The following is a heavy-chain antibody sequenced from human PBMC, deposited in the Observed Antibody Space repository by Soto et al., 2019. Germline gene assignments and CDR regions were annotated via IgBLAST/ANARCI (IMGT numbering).Heavy chain of an antibody. CDR3: AKLGGSYYGGSRGSFDY. V-gene: IGHV3-23*01. Sequence: EVQLLESGGGLVQPGGSLRLSCAASGFTFSSYAMSWVRQAPGKGLEWVSAISGSGGSTYYADSVKGRFTISRDNSKNTLYLQMNSLRAEDTAVYYCAKLGGSYYGGSRGSFDYWGQGTLVTVSS. CDR1: GFTFSSYA. CDR2: ISGSGGST. D-gene: IGHD1-26*01. J-gene: IGHJ4*02.